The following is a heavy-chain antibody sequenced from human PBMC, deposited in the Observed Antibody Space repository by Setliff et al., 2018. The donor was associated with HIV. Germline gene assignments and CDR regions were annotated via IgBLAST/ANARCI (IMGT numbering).Heavy chain of an antibody. D-gene: IGHD3-3*01. Sequence: GGSLRLSCAASGFRFSTYWMTWVRQAPGKGLEWVANIKQDGSEKYYVDSVKGRFTLSKDNAKDTLTLQMNDLRAEDTGLYYCAKDYTTTFWEYNWFDLWGQGTQVTVSS. CDR1: GFRFSTYW. J-gene: IGHJ5*02. CDR3: AKDYTTTFWEYNWFDL. CDR2: IKQDGSEK. V-gene: IGHV3-7*03.